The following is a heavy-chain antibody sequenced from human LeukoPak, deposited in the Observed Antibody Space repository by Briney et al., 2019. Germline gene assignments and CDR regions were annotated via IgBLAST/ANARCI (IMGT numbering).Heavy chain of an antibody. CDR1: GYIFTTYW. V-gene: IGHV5-51*01. D-gene: IGHD5/OR15-5a*01. Sequence: GESLKISCKGSGYIFTTYWIGWVRQMPGKGLEWMGIIYPGDSDIRYSPSFQAQFTISVDKSISTAYLQWSSLKASDTAMYYCARPLSTQLGYDAFDIWGQGTMVTVSS. CDR3: ARPLSTQLGYDAFDI. CDR2: IYPGDSDI. J-gene: IGHJ3*02.